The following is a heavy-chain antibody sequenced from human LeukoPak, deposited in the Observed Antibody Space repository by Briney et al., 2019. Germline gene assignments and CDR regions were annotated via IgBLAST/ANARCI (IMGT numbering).Heavy chain of an antibody. CDR3: ARDPGFFDY. CDR1: GSTFSNYA. Sequence: PGGSLRLSCAASGSTFSNYAMNWVRQAPGKGLEWVSYISASSVTIYDADSVKGRFTIFRDNAKNSLYLHMNSLRDEDTAVYYCARDPGFFDYWGQGTLVTVSS. D-gene: IGHD7-27*01. J-gene: IGHJ4*02. CDR2: ISASSVTI. V-gene: IGHV3-48*02.